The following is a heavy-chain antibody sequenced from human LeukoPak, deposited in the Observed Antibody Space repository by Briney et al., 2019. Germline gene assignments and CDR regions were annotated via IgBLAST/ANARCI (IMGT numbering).Heavy chain of an antibody. D-gene: IGHD6-19*01. CDR2: VNPAGGNI. J-gene: IGHJ4*02. V-gene: IGHV1-46*01. Sequence: EASVKVSCKTSGYNFIDYYLHWFRQAPGQGFEWMGIVNPAGGNISYAQKFQGRVIMTRDTSTASVSMELQSLTSDDTAVYYCARGRYSNGWHDMWGQGTQVTVS. CDR3: ARGRYSNGWHDM. CDR1: GYNFIDYY.